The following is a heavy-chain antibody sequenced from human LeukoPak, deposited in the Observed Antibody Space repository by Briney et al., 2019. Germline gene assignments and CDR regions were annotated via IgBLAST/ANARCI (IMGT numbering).Heavy chain of an antibody. CDR3: AKDPPILQWSFDY. CDR2: ITGPGGST. V-gene: IGHV3-23*01. CDR1: GFTFSSYW. D-gene: IGHD4-23*01. Sequence: GGSLRLSCAASGFTFSSYWMSWVRRTPGKGLEWVSAITGPGGSTYYADSVKGRFTISRDNSKNTLYLQMNSLRAEDTAVYYCAKDPPILQWSFDYWGQGTLVTVSS. J-gene: IGHJ4*02.